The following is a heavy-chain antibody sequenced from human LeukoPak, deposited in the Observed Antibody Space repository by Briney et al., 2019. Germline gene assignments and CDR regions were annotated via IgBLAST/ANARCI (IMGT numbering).Heavy chain of an antibody. D-gene: IGHD6-13*01. CDR1: GFIFSNYG. CDR2: LWYDGSYK. Sequence: HPGGPLRPSCAASGFIFSNYGMHWVRQVPGKGLDWVPILWYDGSYKYYADSVKGRFTISRDNSKNTLYLQMNSLRAEDTAIYYCAKVVQYTASTGTGLDYWRQGTLVTVSS. CDR3: AKVVQYTASTGTGLDY. J-gene: IGHJ4*02. V-gene: IGHV3-33*06.